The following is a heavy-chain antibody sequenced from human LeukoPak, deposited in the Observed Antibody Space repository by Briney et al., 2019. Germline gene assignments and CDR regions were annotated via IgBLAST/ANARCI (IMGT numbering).Heavy chain of an antibody. D-gene: IGHD1-26*01. V-gene: IGHV3-20*04. CDR2: INWNGGST. CDR1: GFTFDDYA. Sequence: GRSLRLSCAASGFTFDDYAMHWVRQAPGKGLEWVSGINWNGGSTGYADSVKGRFTISRDNAKNSLYLQMNSLRAEDTALYYCAREEESGSYLLYFQHWGQGTLVTVSS. J-gene: IGHJ1*01. CDR3: AREEESGSYLLYFQH.